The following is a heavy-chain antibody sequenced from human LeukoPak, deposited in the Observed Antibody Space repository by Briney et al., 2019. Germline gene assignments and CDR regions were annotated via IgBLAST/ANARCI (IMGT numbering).Heavy chain of an antibody. J-gene: IGHJ4*02. V-gene: IGHV3-74*01. CDR1: GVTFSSYW. CDR3: ARQYYHDSSGYLFDY. D-gene: IGHD3-22*01. Sequence: GGSLRLSCAASGVTFSSYWMGWVRQAPGEGLGWGSRINTDGSSTNYADSVKGRFTISRDNAKNTLYLQMNSLRAEDTAVYYCARQYYHDSSGYLFDYWGQGTLVTVSS. CDR2: INTDGSST.